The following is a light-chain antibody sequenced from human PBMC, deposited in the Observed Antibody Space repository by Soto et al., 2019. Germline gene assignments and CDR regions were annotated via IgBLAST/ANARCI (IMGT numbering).Light chain of an antibody. V-gene: IGKV3-20*01. J-gene: IGKJ3*01. CDR1: QSVTRDH. CDR2: GAS. Sequence: EIVLTQSPGTLSLSPGERATLSCRASQSVTRDHLAWYQQKPGQAPRLLMYGASSRAAGVPDRFSGSGSGTDFTLTISGLQPEDFAVYCCQQYGSSPFTFGPGTKVDI. CDR3: QQYGSSPFT.